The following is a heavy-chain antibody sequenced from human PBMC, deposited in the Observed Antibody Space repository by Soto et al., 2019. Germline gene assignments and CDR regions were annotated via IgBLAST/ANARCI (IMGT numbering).Heavy chain of an antibody. CDR1: GYSFTSYD. CDR3: ARAVREIFGVVITPRDYSCMDV. CDR2: RIHNSGNT. V-gene: IGHV1-8*01. Sequence: ASFLVSCNAGGYSFTSYDINWVGQDTGRGVVGMRWRIHNSGNTGYAQKFQCRVTMTRNTSISTAYMELSSLRSEDTAVYYCARAVREIFGVVITPRDYSCMDVWGQGTTVTVSS. J-gene: IGHJ6*02. D-gene: IGHD3-3*01.